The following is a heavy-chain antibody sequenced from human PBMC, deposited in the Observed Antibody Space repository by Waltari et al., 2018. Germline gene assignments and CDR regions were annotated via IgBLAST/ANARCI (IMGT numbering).Heavy chain of an antibody. CDR3: AKRRDSGSYPDAFDI. V-gene: IGHV3-30*02. CDR1: GFTFSSYG. D-gene: IGHD1-26*01. Sequence: QVQLVESGGGVVQPGGSLRLSCAASGFTFSSYGMHWVRQAPGKGLEWVAFIRYDGSNKYYADSVKGRITISRDNSKNTLYLQMNSLRAEDTAVYYCAKRRDSGSYPDAFDIWGQGTMVTVSS. J-gene: IGHJ3*02. CDR2: IRYDGSNK.